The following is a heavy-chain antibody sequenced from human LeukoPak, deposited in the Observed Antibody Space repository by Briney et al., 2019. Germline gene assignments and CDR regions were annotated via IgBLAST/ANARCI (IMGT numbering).Heavy chain of an antibody. J-gene: IGHJ4*01. Sequence: PSQTLSLTCTVSGDSFSGGGYYWSWIRQHPGKGLEWIGFIFYSGTTYYNPSLRSRVLMSVDASKNQFSLKLRSVTAADTAVYYCARGPVAYSYGYGSGYFDSWGHGALVTVSS. CDR3: ARGPVAYSYGYGSGYFDS. CDR2: IFYSGTT. CDR1: GDSFSGGGYY. D-gene: IGHD5-18*01. V-gene: IGHV4-31*03.